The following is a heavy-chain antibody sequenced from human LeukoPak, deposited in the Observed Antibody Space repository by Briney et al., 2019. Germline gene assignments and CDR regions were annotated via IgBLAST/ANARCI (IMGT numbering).Heavy chain of an antibody. CDR2: IIPILGIA. CDR3: ARATLERQRKPDRPYYYYGMDV. CDR1: GGTFSSYA. J-gene: IGHJ6*02. V-gene: IGHV1-69*04. Sequence: ASVKVSCKASGGTFSSYAISWVRQAPGQGLEWMGRIIPILGIANYAQKFQGRVTITADKSTCTAYMELSSLRSEDTAVYYCARATLERQRKPDRPYYYYGMDVWGQGTTVTVSS. D-gene: IGHD1-1*01.